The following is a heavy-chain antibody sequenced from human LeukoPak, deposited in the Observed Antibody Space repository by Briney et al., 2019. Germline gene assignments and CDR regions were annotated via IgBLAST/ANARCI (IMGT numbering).Heavy chain of an antibody. J-gene: IGHJ5*02. D-gene: IGHD3-3*01. CDR3: ARTHYDFWSGYYNWFDP. CDR2: IYYSGST. Sequence: SETLSLTCTVSGGSISSSSYYWGWTRQPPGKGLEWIGSIYYSGSTYYNPSLKSRVTISVDTSKNQFSLKLSSVTAADTAVYYCARTHYDFWSGYYNWFDPWGQGTLVTVSS. CDR1: GGSISSSSYY. V-gene: IGHV4-39*01.